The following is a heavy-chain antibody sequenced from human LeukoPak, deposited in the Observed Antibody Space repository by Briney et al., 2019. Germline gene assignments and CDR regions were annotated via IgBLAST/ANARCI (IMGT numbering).Heavy chain of an antibody. J-gene: IGHJ4*02. CDR2: IIPIFGTA. CDR3: ARFHGAYYYGSGSGFDY. Sequence: GASVKVSCKASGGTFSSYAIGWVRQAPGQGLEWMGGIIPIFGTANYAQKFQGRVTITADESTSTAYMELSSLRSEDTAVYYCARFHGAYYYGSGSGFDYWGQGTLVTVSS. D-gene: IGHD3-10*01. V-gene: IGHV1-69*13. CDR1: GGTFSSYA.